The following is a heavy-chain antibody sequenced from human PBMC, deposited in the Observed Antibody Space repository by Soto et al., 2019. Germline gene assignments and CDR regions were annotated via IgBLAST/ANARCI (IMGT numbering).Heavy chain of an antibody. D-gene: IGHD3-22*01. CDR3: ARGPAPRDSSGRTWVRS. Sequence: SETLSLTCAVSGGSISSGGYSWSWIRQHPGKGLEWIGYIYYSGSTYYNPSLKSRVTISVDTSKNQFSLRLSSVTAADTAVYYCARGPAPRDSSGRTWVRSWGQGTLVTVSS. V-gene: IGHV4-31*11. J-gene: IGHJ5*02. CDR2: IYYSGST. CDR1: GGSISSGGYS.